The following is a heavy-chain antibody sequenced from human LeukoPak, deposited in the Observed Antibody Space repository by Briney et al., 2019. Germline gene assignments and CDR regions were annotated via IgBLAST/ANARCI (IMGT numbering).Heavy chain of an antibody. CDR2: IIPIFGTA. Sequence: GASAKVSCKASGGTFSSYAISWVRQAPGQGLEWMGGIIPIFGTANYAQKFQGRVTITADESTSTAYMELSSLRSEDTAVYYCARAKTRITMIVVVITGPFDYWGQGTLVTVSS. D-gene: IGHD3-22*01. V-gene: IGHV1-69*13. CDR3: ARAKTRITMIVVVITGPFDY. J-gene: IGHJ4*02. CDR1: GGTFSSYA.